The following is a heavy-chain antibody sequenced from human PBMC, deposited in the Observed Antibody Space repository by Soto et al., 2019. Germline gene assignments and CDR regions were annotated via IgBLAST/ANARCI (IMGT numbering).Heavy chain of an antibody. Sequence: EVQLVESGGGLVQPGGSLRLSCAASGLTLSGFWMSWVRQAPGKGPEWVASINQDGNNKQYVDSVKGRFTISRDNAENSLYLQMNSLRAEDTAVYYCARDYRADWGPGTLVTVSS. D-gene: IGHD1-26*01. CDR2: INQDGNNK. V-gene: IGHV3-7*01. CDR3: ARDYRAD. J-gene: IGHJ4*02. CDR1: GLTLSGFW.